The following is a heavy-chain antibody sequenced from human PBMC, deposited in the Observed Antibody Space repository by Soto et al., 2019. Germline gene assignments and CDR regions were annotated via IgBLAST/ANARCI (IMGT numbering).Heavy chain of an antibody. CDR3: ARGRGYCSSTSCYGGGFDP. CDR1: GGSISSSSYY. J-gene: IGHJ5*02. D-gene: IGHD2-2*01. CDR2: IYYSGST. V-gene: IGHV4-39*01. Sequence: NPSETLSLTCTVSGGSISSSSYYWGWIRQPPGKGLEWIGSIYYSGSTYYNPSLKSRVTISVDTSKNQFSLKLSSVTAADTAVYYCARGRGYCSSTSCYGGGFDPWGQGTLVTVSS.